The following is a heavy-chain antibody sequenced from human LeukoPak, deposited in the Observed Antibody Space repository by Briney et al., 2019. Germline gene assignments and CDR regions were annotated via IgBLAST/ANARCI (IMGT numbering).Heavy chain of an antibody. Sequence: SETLSLTCTVSGGSISSYYWSWIPQPPGKGLEWLGYIYYSGSTNYNPSLKSRVTISVDTSKNQFSLKLSSVTAADTAVYYCARVYYYDSSGYYPAEYFQHWGQGTLVTVSS. CDR2: IYYSGST. D-gene: IGHD3-22*01. J-gene: IGHJ1*01. CDR1: GGSISSYY. CDR3: ARVYYYDSSGYYPAEYFQH. V-gene: IGHV4-59*01.